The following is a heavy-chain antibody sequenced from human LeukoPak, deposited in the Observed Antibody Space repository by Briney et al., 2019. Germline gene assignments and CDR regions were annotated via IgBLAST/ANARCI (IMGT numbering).Heavy chain of an antibody. J-gene: IGHJ4*02. CDR1: GATFSSYV. CDR3: ARGRLNYNSGGYYENPHLDY. D-gene: IGHD3-22*01. V-gene: IGHV1-69*13. Sequence: GASVKVSCKASGATFSSYVIIWVRQAPGQGLEWMGGIIPIFDTTNYAQKFQARVTITADESTSTTYMELSSLRSDDTAVYYCARGRLNYNSGGYYENPHLDYWGQGTPVTVSS. CDR2: IIPIFDTT.